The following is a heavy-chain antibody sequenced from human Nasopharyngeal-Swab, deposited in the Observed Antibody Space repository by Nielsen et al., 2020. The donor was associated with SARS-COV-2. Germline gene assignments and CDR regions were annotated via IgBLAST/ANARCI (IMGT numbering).Heavy chain of an antibody. Sequence: GESLKISCAASGFTFSSYAMHWVRQAPGKGLEWVAVISYDGSNKYYADSVKGRFTISRDNSKNTLYLQMNSLRAEDTAVYYCAGDSGAPMDVWGQGTTVTVSS. CDR1: GFTFSSYA. J-gene: IGHJ6*02. CDR3: AGDSGAPMDV. CDR2: ISYDGSNK. D-gene: IGHD3-10*01. V-gene: IGHV3-30-3*01.